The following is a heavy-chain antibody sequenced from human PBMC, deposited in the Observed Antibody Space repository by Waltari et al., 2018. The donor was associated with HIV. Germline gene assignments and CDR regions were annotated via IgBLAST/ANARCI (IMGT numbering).Heavy chain of an antibody. Sequence: MQLVESGGGLVQRGGSLRLSCAASGFTFSSHWMSWVRQAPGKECVWVANIKDEGNEKYYVNSVRGRFTISRDNANNSLYLDMNRLRDEDTTVYYCVRENDFGTIFFNYYYAMDVWGQGTSVTV. CDR1: GFTFSSHW. J-gene: IGHJ6*02. CDR3: VRENDFGTIFFNYYYAMDV. CDR2: IKDEGNEK. D-gene: IGHD3-3*01. V-gene: IGHV3-7*01.